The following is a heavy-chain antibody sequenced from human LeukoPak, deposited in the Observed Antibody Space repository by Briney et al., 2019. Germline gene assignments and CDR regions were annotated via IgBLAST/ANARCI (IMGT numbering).Heavy chain of an antibody. V-gene: IGHV4-34*01. D-gene: IGHD3-10*01. CDR2: INYSGST. CDR1: GGSFSGYH. CDR3: AREGSYYWFDP. J-gene: IGHJ5*02. Sequence: SETLSLTCAVYGGSFSGYHWSWIRQSPGKGPEWIGEINYSGSTNYNPSLKSRVSISVDTSKNQFSLKLSSVTAADTAVYYCAREGSYYWFDPWGQGTLVTVSS.